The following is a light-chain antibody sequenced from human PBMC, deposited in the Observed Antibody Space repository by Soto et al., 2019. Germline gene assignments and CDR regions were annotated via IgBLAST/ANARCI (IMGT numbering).Light chain of an antibody. CDR2: GAS. CDR1: QSVKSDY. Sequence: EIVLTQSPCTLALSPGERATLSCRASQSVKSDYLAWFQQKPGQAPSLLIYGASTRASGIPDRISGSGSGTDFTLTISRLEPEDFAVYYCQHYGSFNTFAGGTKVDIK. J-gene: IGKJ4*01. V-gene: IGKV3-20*01. CDR3: QHYGSFNT.